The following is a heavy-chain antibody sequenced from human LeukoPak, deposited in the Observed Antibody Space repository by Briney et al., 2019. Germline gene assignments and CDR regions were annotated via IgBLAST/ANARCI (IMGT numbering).Heavy chain of an antibody. J-gene: IGHJ5*02. Sequence: GRSLRLSCAASGFTFSSYAMHWVRQAPGKGLEWAAVISYDRSNKYYADSVKGRFTISRDNSKNTLYLQMNSLRAEDTAVYYCASLGGIVVVPAAIWDWFDPWGQGTLVTVSS. V-gene: IGHV3-30-3*01. D-gene: IGHD2-2*01. CDR3: ASLGGIVVVPAAIWDWFDP. CDR2: ISYDRSNK. CDR1: GFTFSSYA.